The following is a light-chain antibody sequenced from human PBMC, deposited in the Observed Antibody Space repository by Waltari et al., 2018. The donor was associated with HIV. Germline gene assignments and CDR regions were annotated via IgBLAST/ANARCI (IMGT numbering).Light chain of an antibody. CDR2: WAS. V-gene: IGKV4-1*01. CDR1: RSVLYSSNNKNN. J-gene: IGKJ4*01. Sequence: DIVITPSQDSLVVSLGERATINCQSSRSVLYSSNNKNNLAWYQQKPGQPPKLPIYWASTRESGVPDRFSGSGSGTDFTLAISSLQAEDVAVYYCQQYYSTPLTFGGGTKVEIK. CDR3: QQYYSTPLT.